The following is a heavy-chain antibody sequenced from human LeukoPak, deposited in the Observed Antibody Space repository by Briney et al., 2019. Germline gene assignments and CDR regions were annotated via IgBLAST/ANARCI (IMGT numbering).Heavy chain of an antibody. CDR3: AKDVAAVGTIPDY. V-gene: IGHV3-30-3*01. CDR1: GFTFSSYA. Sequence: GGSLRLSCAASGFTFSSYAMHWVRQAPGKGLEWVAVISYDGNNKYYADSVKGRFTISRDNSKNTLYLQMNSLRAEDTAVYYCAKDVAAVGTIPDYWGQGALVTVSS. D-gene: IGHD6-13*01. J-gene: IGHJ4*02. CDR2: ISYDGNNK.